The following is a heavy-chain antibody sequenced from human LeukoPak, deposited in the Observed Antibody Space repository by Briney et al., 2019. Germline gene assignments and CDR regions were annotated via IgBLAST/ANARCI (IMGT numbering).Heavy chain of an antibody. CDR2: IYYSGST. D-gene: IGHD5-24*01. V-gene: IGHV4-39*01. CDR3: ARHGDGSQVGLSWGY. J-gene: IGHJ4*02. Sequence: SETLSLTCTVSGGSISSSSYYWGWIRQPPGKGLEWIGSIYYSGSTYYNPSLKSRVTISVDTSKNQFSLKLSSVTAADTAVYYCARHGDGSQVGLSWGYWGQGTLVTVSS. CDR1: GGSISSSSYY.